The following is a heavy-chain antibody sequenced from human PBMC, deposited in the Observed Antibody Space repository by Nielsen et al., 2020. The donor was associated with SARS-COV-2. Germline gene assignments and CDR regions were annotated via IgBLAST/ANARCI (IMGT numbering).Heavy chain of an antibody. CDR2: INSDGSRS. CDR1: GYTFSDYY. CDR3: LRVRDYGYYYDTRPFDY. J-gene: IGHJ4*02. D-gene: IGHD3-22*01. V-gene: IGHV3-74*01. Sequence: GGSLRLSCEGSGYTFSDYYMNWVRQAPGKGLMWVARINSDGSRSAYADAVKGRFIISRDNARDTLYLQMNSLSAEDTALYYCLRVRDYGYYYDTRPFDYWGQGALVTVSS.